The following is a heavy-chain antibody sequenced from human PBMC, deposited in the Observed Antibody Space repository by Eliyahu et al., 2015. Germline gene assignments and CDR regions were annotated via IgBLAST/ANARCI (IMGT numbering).Heavy chain of an antibody. V-gene: IGHV3-74*01. CDR3: AKDQNWNSLDI. CDR2: INPDGSDT. D-gene: IGHD1-1*01. Sequence: EVQLVESGGGLVQPGGSLRLSCAASGFTLSYYWMYWVRQVPGKGLVWISRINPDGSDTVYADFVKGRFTISRDNAKNTLYLQMNSLRAEDTAVYYCAKDQNWNSLDIWGQGTMVTVSS. CDR1: GFTLSYYW. J-gene: IGHJ3*02.